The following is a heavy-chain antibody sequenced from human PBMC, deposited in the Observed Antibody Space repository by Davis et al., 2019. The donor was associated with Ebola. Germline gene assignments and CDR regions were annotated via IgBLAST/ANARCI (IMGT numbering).Heavy chain of an antibody. J-gene: IGHJ4*02. CDR3: ARDLVPHSSGWYPYFDY. D-gene: IGHD6-19*01. CDR1: GGTLNNYA. V-gene: IGHV1-18*03. Sequence: ASVKVSCKASGGTLNNYAISWVRQAPGQGLEWMGWISTYNGNTNYAQQFQDRVTLTTDTSTRTAYMELRSLRSDDMGVYYCARDLVPHSSGWYPYFDYWGQGTLVTVSS. CDR2: ISTYNGNT.